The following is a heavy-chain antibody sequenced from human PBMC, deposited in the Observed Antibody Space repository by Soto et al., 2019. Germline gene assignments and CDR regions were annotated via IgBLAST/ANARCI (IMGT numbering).Heavy chain of an antibody. J-gene: IGHJ4*02. V-gene: IGHV3-23*01. CDR1: VFTFSSNA. CDR3: AKDWLSGSSAY. Sequence: GSLRLSCTASVFTFSSNAMSWGRQAPGKGLEWVSSISGSAGVTYYADSVKGRFTISRDNSKNALYLQMNSLRAEDTAVYYCAKDWLSGSSAYWGEGTSVNVSS. CDR2: ISGSAGVT. D-gene: IGHD2-15*01.